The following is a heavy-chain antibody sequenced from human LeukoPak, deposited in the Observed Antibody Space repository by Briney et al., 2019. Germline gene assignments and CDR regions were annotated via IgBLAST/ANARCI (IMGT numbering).Heavy chain of an antibody. CDR3: ARAPNCSSTSCYRFFDY. J-gene: IGHJ4*02. CDR2: INHSGST. V-gene: IGHV4-34*01. Sequence: SETLSLTCAVYGGSFSGYYWSWIRQPPGKGLDWIGEINHSGSTNYNPSLKSRVTISVDTSKNQFSLKLSSVTAADTAVYYCARAPNCSSTSCYRFFDYWGQGTLVTVSS. CDR1: GGSFSGYY. D-gene: IGHD2-2*01.